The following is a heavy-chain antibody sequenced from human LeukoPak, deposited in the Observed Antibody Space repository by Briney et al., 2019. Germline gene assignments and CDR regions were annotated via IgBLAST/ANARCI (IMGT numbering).Heavy chain of an antibody. CDR1: GFTFSSYA. V-gene: IGHV3-23*01. J-gene: IGHJ4*02. CDR2: ISGSGGST. CDR3: ARTAAVAGTHSGFDY. D-gene: IGHD6-19*01. Sequence: GGSLRLSCAASGFTFSSYAMSWVRQAPGKGLEWVSAISGSGGSTYYADSVKGRFTISRDNSKNTLYLQMNSLRAEDTAVYYCARTAAVAGTHSGFDYWGQGTLVTVSS.